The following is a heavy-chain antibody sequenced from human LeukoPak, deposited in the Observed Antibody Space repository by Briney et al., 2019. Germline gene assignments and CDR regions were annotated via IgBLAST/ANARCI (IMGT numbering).Heavy chain of an antibody. CDR3: ARSPSVGVSYSYYYYYMDV. CDR2: ISSSGSTI. Sequence: GGSLRLSCAASGFTFSDYYMSWIRQAPGKGLEWVSYISSSGSTIYYADSVKGRFTISRDNAKNSLYLQMNSLRAEDTAVYYCARSPSVGVSYSYYYYYMDVWGQGTLVTVSS. CDR1: GFTFSDYY. J-gene: IGHJ6*03. D-gene: IGHD2-21*01. V-gene: IGHV3-11*04.